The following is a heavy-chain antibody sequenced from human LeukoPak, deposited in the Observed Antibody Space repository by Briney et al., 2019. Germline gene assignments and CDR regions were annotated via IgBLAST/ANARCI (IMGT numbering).Heavy chain of an antibody. CDR2: INHSGST. V-gene: IGHV4-34*01. J-gene: IGHJ4*02. D-gene: IGHD6-25*01. CDR3: ARGRREVIAATRPDFDY. Sequence: PSETLSVTCAVYGGSFIGYYWSWIRQPRGKGLEWIGEINHSGSTNYNPSLKSRVTISVDTSKNQFSLKLSSVTAADTAVYYCARGRREVIAATRPDFDYWGQGTLVTVSS. CDR1: GGSFIGYY.